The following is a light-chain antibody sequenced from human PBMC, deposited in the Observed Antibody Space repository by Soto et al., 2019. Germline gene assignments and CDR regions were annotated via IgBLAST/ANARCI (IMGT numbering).Light chain of an antibody. J-gene: IGLJ2*01. CDR1: NSDLSGYKY. CDR2: DVT. CDR3: SSYAGNYTVL. Sequence: QSVLTQPRSVSGSPGQSVTISCTGTNSDLSGYKYVSWYQQHPGKAPKLMIYDVTQRPSGVPDRFSGSKSGSTASLTISGLQAEDEADYYCSSYAGNYTVLFGGGTKLTVL. V-gene: IGLV2-11*01.